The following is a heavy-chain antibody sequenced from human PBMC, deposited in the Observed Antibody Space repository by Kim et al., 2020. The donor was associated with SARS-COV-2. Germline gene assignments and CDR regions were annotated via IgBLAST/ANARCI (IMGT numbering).Heavy chain of an antibody. D-gene: IGHD2-15*01. J-gene: IGHJ4*02. V-gene: IGHV3-21*01. CDR1: GFTFSSYS. Sequence: GGSLRLSCAASGFTFSSYSMNWVRQAPGKGLEWVSSISSSSSYIYYADSVKGRFTISRDNAKNSLYLQMNSLRAEDTAVYYCARDVGYCSGGSCQPNWGQGTLVTVSS. CDR2: ISSSSSYI. CDR3: ARDVGYCSGGSCQPN.